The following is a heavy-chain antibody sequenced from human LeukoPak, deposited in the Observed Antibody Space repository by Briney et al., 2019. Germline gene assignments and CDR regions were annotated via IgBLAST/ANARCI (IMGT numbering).Heavy chain of an antibody. Sequence: GGSLRLSCVASGFTFSSYSMNWVRQAPGKGLEWVSSISSSSSYIYYADSVKGRFTFSRDNAKNSLPLQMNSLRAEDTAVYYCARDGEVGVGRWFDPWGQGTLVTVSS. CDR2: ISSSSSYI. CDR1: GFTFSSYS. J-gene: IGHJ5*02. D-gene: IGHD1-26*01. CDR3: ARDGEVGVGRWFDP. V-gene: IGHV3-21*01.